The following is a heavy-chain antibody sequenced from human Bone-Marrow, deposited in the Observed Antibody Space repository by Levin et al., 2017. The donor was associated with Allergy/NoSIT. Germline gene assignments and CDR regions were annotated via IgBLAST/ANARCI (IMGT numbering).Heavy chain of an antibody. Sequence: GGSLRLSCAASGFTFSSYEMNWVRQAPGKGLEWVSYISSSGSTIYYADSVKGRFTISRDNAKNSLYLQMNSLRAEDTAVYYCARGKGYYGSGKNYFDYWGEGTLVNVS. CDR1: GFTFSSYE. J-gene: IGHJ4*02. D-gene: IGHD3-10*01. V-gene: IGHV3-48*03. CDR3: ARGKGYYGSGKNYFDY. CDR2: ISSSGSTI.